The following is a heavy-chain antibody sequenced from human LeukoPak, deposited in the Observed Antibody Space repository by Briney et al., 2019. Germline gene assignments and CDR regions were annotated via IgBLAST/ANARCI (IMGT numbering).Heavy chain of an antibody. CDR3: ARDLLTPYYDFWSGYYAHPFDY. V-gene: IGHV1-18*01. D-gene: IGHD3-3*01. Sequence: ASVTVSCKASGGTFSSFTISWVRQAPGQGLEWMGWISAYSGNTNYAQKLQGRVTMTTDTSTSTAYMELRSLRSDDTAVYYCARDLLTPYYDFWSGYYAHPFDYWGQGTLVTVSS. CDR1: GGTFSSFT. J-gene: IGHJ4*02. CDR2: ISAYSGNT.